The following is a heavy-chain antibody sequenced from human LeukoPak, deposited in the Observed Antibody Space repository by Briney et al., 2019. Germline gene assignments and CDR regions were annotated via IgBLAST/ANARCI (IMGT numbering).Heavy chain of an antibody. CDR2: ISGSDDST. V-gene: IGHV3-23*01. D-gene: IGHD6-19*01. J-gene: IGHJ5*02. CDR3: ARVFIAVAGTEGINWFDP. Sequence: PGESLRLSCATSGFTFDNYAMTWVRQAPGKGPEWVSLISGSDDSTYYADSVKGRFTISRDNAKNSLYLQMNSLRADDTAVYYCARVFIAVAGTEGINWFDPWGQGTLVTVSS. CDR1: GFTFDNYA.